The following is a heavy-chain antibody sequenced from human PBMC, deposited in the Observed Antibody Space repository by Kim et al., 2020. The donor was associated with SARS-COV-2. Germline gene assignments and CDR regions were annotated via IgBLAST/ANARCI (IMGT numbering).Heavy chain of an antibody. Sequence: GGSLRLSCAASGFTFSSYWMHWVRQAPGKGLVWVSRINRDGSGTSYADSVKGRFTTSRDNAQSTLYLQMNSLRAEDTAVYYCARDLDPNSNYYFYGMDVWGQGTTDTVSS. CDR2: INRDGSGT. CDR3: ARDLDPNSNYYFYGMDV. CDR1: GFTFSSYW. D-gene: IGHD3-3*01. V-gene: IGHV3-74*01. J-gene: IGHJ6*02.